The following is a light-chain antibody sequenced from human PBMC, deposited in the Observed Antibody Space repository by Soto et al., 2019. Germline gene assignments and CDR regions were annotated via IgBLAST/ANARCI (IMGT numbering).Light chain of an antibody. CDR3: QQIYSTLT. V-gene: IGKV1-39*01. CDR1: QSISSY. Sequence: DIQMTQSPSSLSASVGDRVTITCRASQSISSYLNWYQQKPGKAPKLLIYAASSLQSVVPSRFSSSGSGTEFTLTISSLQPEDFTTYYCQQIYSTLTFSPGTKVDIK. CDR2: AAS. J-gene: IGKJ3*01.